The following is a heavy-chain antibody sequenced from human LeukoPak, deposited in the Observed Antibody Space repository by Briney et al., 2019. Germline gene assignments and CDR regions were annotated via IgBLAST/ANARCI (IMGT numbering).Heavy chain of an antibody. CDR3: AKTGFQWGEYFYYMDV. D-gene: IGHD1-14*01. J-gene: IGHJ6*03. CDR1: GFTFSSYG. CDR2: ISSSSSTI. V-gene: IGHV3-48*04. Sequence: GGSLRFSCAASGFTFSSYGMNWVRQAPGKGLEWVSYISSSSSTIYYADSVKGRFTISRDNAKNSLYLQMDSLRAEDTAVYYCAKTGFQWGEYFYYMDVWGKGTTVTVSS.